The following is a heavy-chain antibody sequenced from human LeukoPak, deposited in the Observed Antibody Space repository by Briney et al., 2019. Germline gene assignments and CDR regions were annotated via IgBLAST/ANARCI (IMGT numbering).Heavy chain of an antibody. CDR2: IDGPTFRT. J-gene: IGHJ4*02. Sequence: GGSLRLSCAASGFTFSNNHMTWVRQAPGKGLEWVSTIDGPTFRTHYADSVMGRFTISRDNSKNTLYLQMNSLRAEDTAVYFCTTWVGAHFDFWGQGTLVTVSS. D-gene: IGHD1-26*01. CDR3: TTWVGAHFDF. V-gene: IGHV3-23*01. CDR1: GFTFSNNH.